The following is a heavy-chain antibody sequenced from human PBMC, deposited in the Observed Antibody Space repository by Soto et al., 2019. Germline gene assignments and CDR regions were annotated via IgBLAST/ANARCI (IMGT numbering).Heavy chain of an antibody. CDR1: GGSISSGGYY. J-gene: IGHJ5*02. D-gene: IGHD2-2*01. CDR3: ARALRVVVPTNWFDP. V-gene: IGHV4-31*03. CDR2: IYYSGST. Sequence: SETLSLTCTVSGGSISSGGYYWSWIRQHPGKGLEWIGYIYYSGSTYYNPSLKSRVTISVDTSKNQFSLKLSSVTAADTAVYYCARALRVVVPTNWFDPWGQGTLVTVSS.